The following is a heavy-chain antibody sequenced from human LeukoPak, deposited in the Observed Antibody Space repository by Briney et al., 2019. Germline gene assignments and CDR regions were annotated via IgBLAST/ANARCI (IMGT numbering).Heavy chain of an antibody. CDR1: GASIGSSLYF. Sequence: SETLSLTCTVSGASIGSSLYFWGWFRQPPGKGLEWIGSIYYRPTTYYNPSLKSRGTISLDTSNNQFSLKLTSVTAADTAFYYCARGRNWNFQAYFDYWGLGSLVSVSS. D-gene: IGHD1-1*01. V-gene: IGHV4-39*07. CDR3: ARGRNWNFQAYFDY. J-gene: IGHJ4*02. CDR2: IYYRPTT.